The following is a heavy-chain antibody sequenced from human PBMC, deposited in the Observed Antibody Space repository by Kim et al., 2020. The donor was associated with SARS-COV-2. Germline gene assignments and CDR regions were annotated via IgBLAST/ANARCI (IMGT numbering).Heavy chain of an antibody. CDR2: ISSSSSYI. CDR1: GFTFSSYS. CDR3: ARAFVFVEMATILYNYFDY. V-gene: IGHV3-21*01. J-gene: IGHJ4*02. D-gene: IGHD5-12*01. Sequence: GGSLRLSCAAPGFTFSSYSMNWVRQAPGKGLEWVSSISSSSSYIYYADSVKGRFTISRDNAKNSLYLQMNSLRAEDTAVYYCARAFVFVEMATILYNYFDYWGQGTLVTVSS.